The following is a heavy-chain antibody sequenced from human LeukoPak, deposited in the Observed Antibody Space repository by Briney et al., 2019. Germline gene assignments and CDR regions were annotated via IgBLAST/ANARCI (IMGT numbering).Heavy chain of an antibody. CDR1: GYTFTSYD. J-gene: IGHJ3*02. CDR3: ASPYYYDSSGYGLGAFDI. V-gene: IGHV1-8*01. CDR2: MNPNSGNT. D-gene: IGHD3-22*01. Sequence: GASVKVSCKASGYTFTSYDINWVRQATGQGLEWMGWMNPNSGNTGYAQKFQGRVTMTRNTSISTAYMELSSLRSEDTAVYYCASPYYYDSSGYGLGAFDIWGQGTMVTVSS.